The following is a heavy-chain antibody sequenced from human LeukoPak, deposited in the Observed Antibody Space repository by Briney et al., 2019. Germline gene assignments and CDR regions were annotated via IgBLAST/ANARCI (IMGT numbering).Heavy chain of an antibody. Sequence: GGSRSLSCAGFGFTFSSYGMYWVRQAPGKGLGWVAFIGYDGSNKYYADSVKGRFTISRDNSKNTLYLQMNSLRAEDTAVYYCAKGPILRYFDWLHRFDYWGQGTLVTVSS. V-gene: IGHV3-30*02. CDR2: IGYDGSNK. CDR1: GFTFSSYG. D-gene: IGHD3-9*01. CDR3: AKGPILRYFDWLHRFDY. J-gene: IGHJ4*02.